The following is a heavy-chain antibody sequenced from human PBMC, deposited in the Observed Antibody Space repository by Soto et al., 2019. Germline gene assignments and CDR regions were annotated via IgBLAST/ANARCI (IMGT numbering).Heavy chain of an antibody. CDR3: ARRAGVMGPFDY. CDR2: IYPSDSDT. Sequence: LGESLKISCKTSGYTFTTYWVGWVRQRPGEGLEWMGIIYPSDSDTRYSPSFQGHVMFSVDKSLETAYLEWSSLKTSDTAVYFCARRAGVMGPFDYWCQATQVT. CDR1: GYTFTTYW. D-gene: IGHD3-16*01. V-gene: IGHV5-51*01. J-gene: IGHJ4*02.